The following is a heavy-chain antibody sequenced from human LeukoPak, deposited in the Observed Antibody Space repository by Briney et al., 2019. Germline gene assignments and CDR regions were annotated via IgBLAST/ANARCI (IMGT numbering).Heavy chain of an antibody. J-gene: IGHJ4*02. CDR3: ARDGGKGYEIDY. D-gene: IGHD2-2*01. Sequence: PGGSLRLSCAASGFAFSNYWLGWVRQVPGKGLLWVSRINTDGTTIDYAGSVKGRFTISRDNAKSTLYLQMNSLRAEDTAVYYCARDGGKGYEIDYWGQGTLVTVSS. CDR1: GFAFSNYW. CDR2: INTDGTTI. V-gene: IGHV3-74*01.